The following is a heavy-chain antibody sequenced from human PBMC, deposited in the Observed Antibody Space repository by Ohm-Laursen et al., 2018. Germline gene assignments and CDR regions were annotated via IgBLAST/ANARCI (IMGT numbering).Heavy chain of an antibody. J-gene: IGHJ4*02. V-gene: IGHV3-9*01. D-gene: IGHD3-22*01. Sequence: SLRLSCAASGFTFDDYAMHWVRQAPGKGLEWVSGISWNSGSIGYADSVKGRFTISRDNAKNSLYLRMNSLRAEDTALYYCAKEGSSGYMYYFDYWGQGTLATVSS. CDR3: AKEGSSGYMYYFDY. CDR2: ISWNSGSI. CDR1: GFTFDDYA.